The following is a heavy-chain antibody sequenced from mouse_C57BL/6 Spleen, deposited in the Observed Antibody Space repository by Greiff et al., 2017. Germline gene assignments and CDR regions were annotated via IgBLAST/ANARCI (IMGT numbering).Heavy chain of an antibody. Sequence: VQLQQSGPELVKPGASVKIPCKASGYTFTDYNMDWVKQSHGKSLEWIGDINPNNGGTIYNQKFKGKATLTVDKSSSTAYMELRSLTSEDTAVYYCARWRSSYRYFDVWGTGTTVTVSS. D-gene: IGHD1-1*01. CDR2: INPNNGGT. CDR3: ARWRSSYRYFDV. V-gene: IGHV1-18*01. CDR1: GYTFTDYN. J-gene: IGHJ1*03.